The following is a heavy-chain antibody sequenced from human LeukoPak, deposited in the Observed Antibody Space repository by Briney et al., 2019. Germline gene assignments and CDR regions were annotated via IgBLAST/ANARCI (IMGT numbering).Heavy chain of an antibody. CDR3: ARDRTGIAARYFDY. J-gene: IGHJ4*02. D-gene: IGHD6-6*01. CDR2: ISSSSSYI. V-gene: IGHV3-21*01. Sequence: SISSSSSYIYYADSVKGRFTISRDNAKNSLYLQMNSLRAEDTAVYYCARDRTGIAARYFDYWGQGTLVTVSS.